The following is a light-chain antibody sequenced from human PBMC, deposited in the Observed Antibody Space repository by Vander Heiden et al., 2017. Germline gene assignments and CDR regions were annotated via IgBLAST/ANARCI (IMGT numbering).Light chain of an antibody. J-gene: IGLJ3*02. CDR2: ETT. Sequence: QAVVTPEPSLPVSPGWPVPLPCCFNTGCVTTGHHPYWFQQKPGQAPRTLISETTTKHSWTPARCSGSLLGGKAALTLSGAQPEDEADYYCLLSFSGGRGVFGGGTKLTV. CDR1: TGCVTTGHH. V-gene: IGLV7-46*01. CDR3: LLSFSGGRGV.